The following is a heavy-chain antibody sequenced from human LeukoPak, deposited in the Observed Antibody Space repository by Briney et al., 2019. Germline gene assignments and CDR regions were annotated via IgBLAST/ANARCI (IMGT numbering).Heavy chain of an antibody. CDR1: GYTFTSYD. J-gene: IGHJ3*02. D-gene: IGHD3-22*01. CDR2: MNPNSGNT. V-gene: IGHV1-8*01. Sequence: ASVKVSCKASGYTFTSYDINWVRQATGQGLEWMGWMNPNSGNTGYAQKFQGRVTMTRNTSISTAYTELSSLRSEDTAVYYCYDSSGYGAFDIWGQGTMVTVSS. CDR3: YDSSGYGAFDI.